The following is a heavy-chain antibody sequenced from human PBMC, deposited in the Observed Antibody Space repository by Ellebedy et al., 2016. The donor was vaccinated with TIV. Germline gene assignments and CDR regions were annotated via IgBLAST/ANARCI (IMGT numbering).Heavy chain of an antibody. J-gene: IGHJ4*02. CDR3: TGFLAVRGG. D-gene: IGHD3-10*01. CDR2: ISNDGTNN. Sequence: GESLKISCEASGFTFSNFNTHWVRQAPGKGLEWVAFISNDGTNNYYADSVRGRFTISRDNSKKTLYLQMNSLRVEDTAVYYCTGFLAVRGGWGQGTLVTVSS. CDR1: GFTFSNFN. V-gene: IGHV3-30-3*01.